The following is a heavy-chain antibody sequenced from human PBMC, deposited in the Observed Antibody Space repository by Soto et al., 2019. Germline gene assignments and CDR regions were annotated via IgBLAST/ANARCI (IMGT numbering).Heavy chain of an antibody. V-gene: IGHV4-59*01. J-gene: IGHJ4*02. CDR3: ARSSGGGWKHFDY. D-gene: IGHD6-19*01. Sequence: QVQLQESGPGLVKPSETLSLICSVSGGSISSYYWNWIRQPTGKRLEWIGYIYYSGSTNYNPSLNSRVTISVDTSKNQFSLRLSSVTAADTAVYYCARSSGGGWKHFDYWGQGTLVTISS. CDR1: GGSISSYY. CDR2: IYYSGST.